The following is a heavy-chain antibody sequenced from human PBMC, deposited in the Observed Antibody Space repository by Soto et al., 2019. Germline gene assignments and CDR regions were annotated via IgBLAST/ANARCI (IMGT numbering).Heavy chain of an antibody. CDR3: FGGNGGPQ. D-gene: IGHD3-16*01. Sequence: GGSLRLSCATSDFTFRNSWINWVRQAPGKGLEWVANIKPDGGATNYVDSVKGRFTISRDNVRNSACLQMNSLRVEARAVYFCFGGNGGPQWGQGTLVTVSS. V-gene: IGHV3-7*03. CDR1: DFTFRNSW. J-gene: IGHJ4*02. CDR2: IKPDGGAT.